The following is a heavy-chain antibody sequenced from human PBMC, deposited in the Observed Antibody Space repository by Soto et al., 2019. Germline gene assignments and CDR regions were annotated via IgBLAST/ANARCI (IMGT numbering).Heavy chain of an antibody. CDR3: ARGSAVEQDYGMDV. CDR1: GGSISTYY. J-gene: IGHJ6*02. V-gene: IGHV4-59*01. D-gene: IGHD3-10*01. Sequence: SETLSLTCTVSGGSISTYYWSWIRQPPGKGLEWIGNIYYSGSTNYNPSLKSRVTISVDTSKNQFSLKLSSVTAADTAVYYCARGSAVEQDYGMDVWGQGTTVTVSS. CDR2: IYYSGST.